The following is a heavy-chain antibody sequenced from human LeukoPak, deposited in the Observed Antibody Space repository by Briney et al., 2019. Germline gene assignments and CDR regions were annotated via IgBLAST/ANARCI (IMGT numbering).Heavy chain of an antibody. CDR2: IDYSGRT. V-gene: IGHV4-59*08. CDR1: GDSIRNYY. D-gene: IGHD3-22*01. J-gene: IGHJ5*02. CDR3: ARRKDSSRWNGRDNWFDP. Sequence: SETLSLTCTVSGDSIRNYYWNWIRQPPGKGLEWIGYIDYSGRTLYNPSLESRVTISRDTSKTQFSLKLSSATAADTAVYYCARRKDSSRWNGRDNWFDPWGQGTLVTVSS.